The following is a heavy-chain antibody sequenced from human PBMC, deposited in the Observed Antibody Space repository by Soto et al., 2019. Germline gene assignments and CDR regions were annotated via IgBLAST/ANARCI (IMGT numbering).Heavy chain of an antibody. D-gene: IGHD6-13*01. CDR2: ISAYNGNT. V-gene: IGHV1-18*01. J-gene: IGHJ4*02. Sequence: WASVKVSCKASGYTFTSYGISWVRQAPGQGLEWMGWISAYNGNTNYAQKLQGRVTMTTDTSTSTAYMELRSLRSDDTAVYYCARVVAQQLFKPLGYWRQGTLVTVSS. CDR1: GYTFTSYG. CDR3: ARVVAQQLFKPLGY.